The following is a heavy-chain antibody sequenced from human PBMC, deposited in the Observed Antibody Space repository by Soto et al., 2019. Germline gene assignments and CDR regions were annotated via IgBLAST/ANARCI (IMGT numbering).Heavy chain of an antibody. CDR2: IYWDDDK. D-gene: IGHD4-17*01. Sequence: QITLKESGPTLVKPTQTLTLTCTFSGFSLSTSGVGVGWIRQPPGKALEWLALIYWDDDKRYSPSLKSRLTITQDTSKNQVVLTMTNMDPVDTATYYCANRRSTVAVNWFDPWGQGTLVTVSS. V-gene: IGHV2-5*02. CDR3: ANRRSTVAVNWFDP. J-gene: IGHJ5*02. CDR1: GFSLSTSGVG.